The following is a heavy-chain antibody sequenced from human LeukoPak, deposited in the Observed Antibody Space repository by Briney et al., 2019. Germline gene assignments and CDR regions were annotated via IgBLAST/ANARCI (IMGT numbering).Heavy chain of an antibody. J-gene: IGHJ3*02. CDR2: IYYSGST. D-gene: IGHD3-9*01. CDR1: GGSISSYY. V-gene: IGHV4-59*01. Sequence: SETLSLTCTVSGGSISSYYWSWLRQPPGKGLEWIGYIYYSGSTNYNPSLKSRVTISVDTSKNQFSLKLSSVTAADTAVYHCARLGYDILTGYYKGAFDIWGQGTMVTVSS. CDR3: ARLGYDILTGYYKGAFDI.